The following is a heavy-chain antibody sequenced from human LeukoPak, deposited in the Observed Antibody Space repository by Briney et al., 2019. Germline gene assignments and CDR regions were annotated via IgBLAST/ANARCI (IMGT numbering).Heavy chain of an antibody. CDR3: ARDSQWEPGYYDY. D-gene: IGHD3-9*01. Sequence: QASETLSLTCTVSGYSISSGYYWGWIRQPPGKGLEWIGSIYHSGSTYYNPSLKSRVTISVDTSKNQFSLKLSSVTAADTAVYYCARDSQWEPGYYDYWGQGTLVTVSS. CDR1: GYSISSGYY. V-gene: IGHV4-38-2*02. J-gene: IGHJ4*02. CDR2: IYHSGST.